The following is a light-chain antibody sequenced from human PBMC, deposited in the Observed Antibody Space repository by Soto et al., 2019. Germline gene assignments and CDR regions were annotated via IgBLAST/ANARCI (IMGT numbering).Light chain of an antibody. CDR2: GAF. CDR3: QQYDNLPLT. Sequence: DIQMTQSPSSLSASVGDRVTITCQASQDITNYLSWYQQKPGKAPKLLIYGAFNLQTGVPSRFSGSRSGTDFTFTISSLQPEDFATYYCQQYDNLPLTFGGGTKMEIK. V-gene: IGKV1-33*01. CDR1: QDITNY. J-gene: IGKJ4*01.